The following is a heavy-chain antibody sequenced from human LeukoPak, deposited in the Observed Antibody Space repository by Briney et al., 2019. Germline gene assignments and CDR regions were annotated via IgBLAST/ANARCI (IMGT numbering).Heavy chain of an antibody. CDR2: IYYSGST. J-gene: IGHJ4*02. D-gene: IGHD3-10*01. Sequence: SETLSLTCTVSGGSISSSSYYWGWIRQPPGKGLEWIVSIYYSGSTYYNPSLKSRVTISVDTSKNQFSLKLSSVTAADTAVYYCATRRMDGSGGHSDYWGQGTLVTVSS. CDR1: GGSISSSSYY. CDR3: ATRRMDGSGGHSDY. V-gene: IGHV4-39*01.